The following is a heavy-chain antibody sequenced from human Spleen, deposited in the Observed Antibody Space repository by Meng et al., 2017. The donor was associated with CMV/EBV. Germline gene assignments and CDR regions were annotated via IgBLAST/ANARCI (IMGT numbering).Heavy chain of an antibody. D-gene: IGHD3/OR15-3a*01. J-gene: IGHJ3*02. CDR3: ARARDFWTEKNAFDI. CDR1: GGTFSTYT. CDR2: IIPILGIA. V-gene: IGHV1-69*02. Sequence: SVKVSCKASGGTFSTYTISWVRQAPGQGLEWMGRIIPILGIANYAQKFQGRVTITADKSTSTAYMELSSLRSEDTAVYYCARARDFWTEKNAFDIWGQGTMVT.